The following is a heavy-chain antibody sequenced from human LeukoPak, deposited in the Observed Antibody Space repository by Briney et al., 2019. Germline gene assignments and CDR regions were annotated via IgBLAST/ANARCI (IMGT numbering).Heavy chain of an antibody. D-gene: IGHD6-13*01. CDR3: STVEAAAGNPFDY. Sequence: GASVKVSCKASGGTFSSYAISWVRQAPGQGLEWIGGIIPIFGTANYAQKFQGRVTITADESTSTAYMQLSSLRSEDTAVYYCSTVEAAAGNPFDYWGQGTLVTVSS. J-gene: IGHJ4*02. CDR2: IIPIFGTA. V-gene: IGHV1-69*13. CDR1: GGTFSSYA.